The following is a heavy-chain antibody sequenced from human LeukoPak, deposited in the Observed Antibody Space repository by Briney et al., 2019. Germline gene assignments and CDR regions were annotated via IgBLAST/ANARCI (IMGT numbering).Heavy chain of an antibody. Sequence: PGGSLRLSCAASGFTFDDYAMHWVRQAPGKGLEWVSGTSWNSGSIGYADSVKGRFTISRDNAKNTLYLQMNSLRGEDTAVYYCTRERGLIAPSGVDLWGQGTLVTVSS. J-gene: IGHJ5*02. CDR2: TSWNSGSI. CDR3: TRERGLIAPSGVDL. D-gene: IGHD6-13*01. CDR1: GFTFDDYA. V-gene: IGHV3-9*01.